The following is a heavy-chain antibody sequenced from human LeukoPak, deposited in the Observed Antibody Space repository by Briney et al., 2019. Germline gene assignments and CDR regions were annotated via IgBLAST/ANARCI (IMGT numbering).Heavy chain of an antibody. D-gene: IGHD3-22*01. CDR2: ITSNGGST. J-gene: IGHJ6*02. Sequence: GGSLRLSCSASGFTFSRYAMHWVRQAPGKGLEYVSAITSNGGSTYYADSVKGRFTISRDNSKNTLYPQMNSLRAEDTAVYYCARHDYDSSGYYGYYGVDVWGQGTTVTVSS. CDR1: GFTFSRYA. CDR3: ARHDYDSSGYYGYYGVDV. V-gene: IGHV3-64*04.